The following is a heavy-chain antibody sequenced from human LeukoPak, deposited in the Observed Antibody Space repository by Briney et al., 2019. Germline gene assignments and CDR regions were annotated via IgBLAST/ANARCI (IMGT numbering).Heavy chain of an antibody. CDR3: ARQGGVVPAALYYYYMDV. D-gene: IGHD2-2*01. V-gene: IGHV4-38-2*01. CDR1: GYSISSGYY. CDR2: IYHSGST. Sequence: SETLSLTCAVSGYSISSGYYWGWIRQPPGKGLEWIGSIYHSGSTYYNPSLKSRVTISVDTSKNQFSLKLSSVTAADTAVYYCARQGGVVPAALYYYYMDVWGKGTTVTVSS. J-gene: IGHJ6*03.